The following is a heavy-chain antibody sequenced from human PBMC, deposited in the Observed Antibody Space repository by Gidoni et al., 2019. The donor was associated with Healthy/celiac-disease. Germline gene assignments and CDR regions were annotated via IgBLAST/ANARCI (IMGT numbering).Heavy chain of an antibody. J-gene: IGHJ4*02. CDR1: GFTFDDYA. Sequence: EVQLVESGGGLVQPGRSLRLSCAACGFTFDDYAMHWVRQAPGKGLEWVSGISWNSGSIGYADSVKGRFTISRDNAKNSLYLQMNSLRAEDTALYYCAKDLQDSSSWTSFDYWGQGTLVTVSS. CDR2: ISWNSGSI. CDR3: AKDLQDSSSWTSFDY. D-gene: IGHD6-13*01. V-gene: IGHV3-9*01.